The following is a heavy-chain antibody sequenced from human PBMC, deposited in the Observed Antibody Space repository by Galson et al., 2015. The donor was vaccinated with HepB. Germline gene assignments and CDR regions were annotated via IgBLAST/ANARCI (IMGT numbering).Heavy chain of an antibody. CDR2: ISTTDVTI. V-gene: IGHV3-48*04. J-gene: IGHJ3*02. CDR1: DSTFSSYT. CDR3: ATTKFGSGAYWTFDI. Sequence: SLRLSCAASDSTFSSYTMNWVRQTPGKGLQRVSYISTTDVTIHYADSVKGRFTIARDNAKNTMWPQMNSLRAEDTAVYYCATTKFGSGAYWTFDIWGQGTLVTVSS. D-gene: IGHD4/OR15-4a*01.